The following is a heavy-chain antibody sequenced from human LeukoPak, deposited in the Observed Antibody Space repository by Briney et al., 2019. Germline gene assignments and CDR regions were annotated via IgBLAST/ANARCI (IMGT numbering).Heavy chain of an antibody. CDR3: AKKYSYYYGMDV. Sequence: GGSLRLSCAASGFTFSSYAMSWVRQAPGKGLEWVSGISGSGGSTYYADSVKGRFTISRDNSKNTLYLQMNSLRAEDTAVYYCAKKYSYYYGMDVWGQGTTVTVSS. CDR2: ISGSGGST. D-gene: IGHD1-1*01. V-gene: IGHV3-23*01. CDR1: GFTFSSYA. J-gene: IGHJ6*02.